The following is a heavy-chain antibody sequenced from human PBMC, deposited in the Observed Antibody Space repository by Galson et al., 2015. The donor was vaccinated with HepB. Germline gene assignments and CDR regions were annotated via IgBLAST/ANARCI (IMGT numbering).Heavy chain of an antibody. CDR3: ARDLALGTTIISDY. Sequence: SLRLSCAASGFTFSSYAMHWVRQAPGKGLEWVAVTWYDGSEKYYASSVKGRFSISRDNSRNTLCLQMNSLRAEDTAIYYCARDLALGTTIISDYWGQGTLVTVSS. J-gene: IGHJ4*02. D-gene: IGHD1-7*01. V-gene: IGHV3-33*08. CDR2: TWYDGSEK. CDR1: GFTFSSYA.